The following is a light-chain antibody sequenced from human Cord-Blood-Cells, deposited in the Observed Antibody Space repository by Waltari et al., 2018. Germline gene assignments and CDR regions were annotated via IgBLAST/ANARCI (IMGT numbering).Light chain of an antibody. V-gene: IGKV1D-13*01. Sequence: AFQLTQFPSSLSAWVGAIVTTTCRASQGISSALAWYKQKPGKAPKLLIYDASSLESGVPSRFSGSGSGTDFTLTISSLQPEDFATYYCQQFNNYPITFGQGTRLEIK. CDR1: QGISSA. CDR2: DAS. CDR3: QQFNNYPIT. J-gene: IGKJ5*01.